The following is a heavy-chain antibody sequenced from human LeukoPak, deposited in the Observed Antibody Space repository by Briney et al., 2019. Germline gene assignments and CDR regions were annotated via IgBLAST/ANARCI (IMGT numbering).Heavy chain of an antibody. J-gene: IGHJ6*02. V-gene: IGHV4-59*08. Sequence: SETLSLACTVSGGSISSYYWSWIRQPPGKGLEWIGYIYYSGSTNYNPSLKSRVTISVDTSKNQFSLKLSSVTAADTAVYYCARRGSSVGMDVWGQGTTVTVSS. CDR2: IYYSGST. CDR1: GGSISSYY. D-gene: IGHD1-26*01. CDR3: ARRGSSVGMDV.